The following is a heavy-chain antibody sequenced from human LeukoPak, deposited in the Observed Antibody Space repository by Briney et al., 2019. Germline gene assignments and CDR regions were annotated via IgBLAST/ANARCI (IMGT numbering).Heavy chain of an antibody. CDR1: GFTFSSYS. CDR2: ISSSSSTI. Sequence: GGSLRLSCAASGFTFSSYSMNWVRQAPGKGLEWVSYISSSSSTIYYADSVKGRFTISRDSAKNSLYLQMNSLRAEDTAVYYCARAGSEYAFDIWGQGTMVTVSS. V-gene: IGHV3-48*04. D-gene: IGHD3-10*01. J-gene: IGHJ3*02. CDR3: ARAGSEYAFDI.